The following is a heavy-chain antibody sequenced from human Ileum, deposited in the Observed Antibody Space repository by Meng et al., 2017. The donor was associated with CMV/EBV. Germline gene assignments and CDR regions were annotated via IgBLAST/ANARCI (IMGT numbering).Heavy chain of an antibody. Sequence: GGSLRLSCTASGFTLSLYNMNWLRLTPGKRLELVAATQTSGYPTYYSDKVKDRFTISRNDAKNSVFLQMNRLTDDDAGVYYCARDRLQGDYSGPGYWGQGTRVTGYS. CDR3: ARDRLQGDYSGPGY. V-gene: IGHV3-21*01. J-gene: IGHJ4*02. CDR2: TQTSGYPT. CDR1: GFTLSLYN. D-gene: IGHD2-15*01.